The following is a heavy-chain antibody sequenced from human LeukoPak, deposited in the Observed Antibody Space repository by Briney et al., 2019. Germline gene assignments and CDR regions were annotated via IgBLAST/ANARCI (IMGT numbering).Heavy chain of an antibody. J-gene: IGHJ5*02. Sequence: SETLSLTCTVSGGSIGSYYWSWIRQPPGKGLEWIGYIYYSGSTNYNPSLKSRVTISVDTSKNQFSLKLSSVTAADTAVYYCARAAHLDPWGQGTLVTVSS. V-gene: IGHV4-59*12. CDR2: IYYSGST. CDR1: GGSIGSYY. CDR3: ARAAHLDP.